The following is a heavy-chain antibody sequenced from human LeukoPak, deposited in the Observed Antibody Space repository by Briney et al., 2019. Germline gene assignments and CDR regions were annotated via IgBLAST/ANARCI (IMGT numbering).Heavy chain of an antibody. CDR2: IYYSGSA. J-gene: IGHJ4*02. D-gene: IGHD1-26*01. CDR1: GGSISSGDYY. CDR3: ARDVWDPPHFDY. Sequence: SQTLSLTCTVSGGSISSGDYYWSWIRQPPGKGLEWIGYIYYSGSAYYSPSLKSRVTISVDTSKNQFSLKLRSVTAADTAVYYCARDVWDPPHFDYWGQRTLVTVSS. V-gene: IGHV4-30-4*01.